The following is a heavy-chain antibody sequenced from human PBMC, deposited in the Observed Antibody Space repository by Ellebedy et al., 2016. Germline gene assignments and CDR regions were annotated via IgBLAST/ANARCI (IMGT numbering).Heavy chain of an antibody. V-gene: IGHV3-66*01. CDR2: IYSGGST. Sequence: GGSLRLXCAASGFTVSNNYMRWVRQAPGKGLECVSIIYSGGSTYYADSVKGRFTISRDNSKNTLYLQMNSLRAEDTAVYYCARDPPSILARTWGWGQGTLVTVSS. CDR3: ARDPPSILARTWG. J-gene: IGHJ4*02. CDR1: GFTVSNNY. D-gene: IGHD7-27*01.